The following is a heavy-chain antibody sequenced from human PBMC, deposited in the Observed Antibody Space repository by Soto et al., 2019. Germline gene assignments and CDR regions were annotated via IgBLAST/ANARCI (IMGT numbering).Heavy chain of an antibody. J-gene: IGHJ4*02. CDR3: AKARHSTSWYGVEADF. V-gene: IGHV3-30*09. Sequence: QVQLVESGGDVVQPGRSLRLSCAASGFIFSDYAMHWVRQAPGKGLEWVAVISYGGDNKYYADSVRGRFAISRDNLKNTLYLQMNSLNPEDTAVYHCAKARHSTSWYGVEADFWGQGTLVTVSS. CDR2: ISYGGDNK. CDR1: GFIFSDYA. D-gene: IGHD6-13*01.